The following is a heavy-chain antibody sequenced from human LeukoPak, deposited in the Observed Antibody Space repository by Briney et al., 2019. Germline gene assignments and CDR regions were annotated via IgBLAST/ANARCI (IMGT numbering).Heavy chain of an antibody. CDR1: GGTFSSYA. Sequence: ASVKVSCKASGGTFSSYAISWVRQAPGQGLEWMGGIIPIFGTANYAQKFQGRVTITTDESTSTAYMELSSLRSEDTAVYYCARSRSGGYYGSGSYKRNNWFDPWGQGTLVTVSS. J-gene: IGHJ5*02. D-gene: IGHD3-10*01. V-gene: IGHV1-69*05. CDR2: IIPIFGTA. CDR3: ARSRSGGYYGSGSYKRNNWFDP.